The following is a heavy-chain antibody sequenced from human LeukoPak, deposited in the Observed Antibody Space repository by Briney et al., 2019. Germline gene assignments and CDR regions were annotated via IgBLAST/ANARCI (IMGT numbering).Heavy chain of an antibody. D-gene: IGHD6-13*01. CDR1: GFTFSSYW. CDR2: IKQDGSEK. V-gene: IGHV3-7*01. Sequence: GGSLRLSCAASGFTFSSYWMSWVRQAPGKGLEWVANIKQDGSEKYYVDSVKGRFTISRDNAKNTLYLQTNSLRAEDTAVYYCAKFGYGQQLVPWGQGTLVTVSS. CDR3: AKFGYGQQLVP. J-gene: IGHJ5*02.